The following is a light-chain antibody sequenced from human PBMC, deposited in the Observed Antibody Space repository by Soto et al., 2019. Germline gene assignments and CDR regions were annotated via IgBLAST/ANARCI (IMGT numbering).Light chain of an antibody. J-gene: IGKJ2*01. Sequence: IVMTQSPVTLSVSPGERVTLSCRASETVRTNLAWFQPKPGQTPRLLIFVASTRATGIPTRFTGSGSETEFTLTIDSLQSEDLAVYYCQQYYNWPAYTFGQGTKLEI. CDR3: QQYYNWPAYT. CDR2: VAS. CDR1: ETVRTN. V-gene: IGKV3-15*01.